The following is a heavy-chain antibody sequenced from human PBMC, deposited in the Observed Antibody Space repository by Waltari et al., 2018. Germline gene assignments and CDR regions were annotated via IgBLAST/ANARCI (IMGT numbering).Heavy chain of an antibody. CDR1: GYSISSGYY. V-gene: IGHV4-38-2*01. CDR2: IYHSGST. Sequence: QVQLQESGPGLVKPSETLSLTCAVSGYSISSGYYWGWIRQPPGKGLEWIGSIYHSGSTYYNPALKSRVTRSVDTSKNQFSLKLSSGTAADTAVYYCASVSVAGYLDYWGQGTLVTVSS. CDR3: ASVSVAGYLDY. J-gene: IGHJ4*02. D-gene: IGHD6-19*01.